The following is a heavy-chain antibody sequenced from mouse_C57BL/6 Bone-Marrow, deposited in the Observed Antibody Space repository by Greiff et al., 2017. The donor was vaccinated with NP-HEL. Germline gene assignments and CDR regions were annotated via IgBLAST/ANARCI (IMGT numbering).Heavy chain of an antibody. Sequence: VKLMESGAELARPGASVKLSCKASGYTFSSYGISWVKQRTGQGLEWIGEIYPRSGNTYYNEKFKGKATLTADKSSSTAYMELRSLTSEDSAVYFCAREGLCAMDYWGQGTSVTVSS. V-gene: IGHV1-81*01. CDR1: GYTFSSYG. J-gene: IGHJ4*01. CDR3: AREGLCAMDY. D-gene: IGHD3-1*01. CDR2: IYPRSGNT.